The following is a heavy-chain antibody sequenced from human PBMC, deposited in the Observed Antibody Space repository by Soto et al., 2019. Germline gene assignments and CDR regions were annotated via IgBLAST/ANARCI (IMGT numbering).Heavy chain of an antibody. V-gene: IGHV3-30*18. CDR1: GFTFSSYA. D-gene: IGHD3-16*02. Sequence: QVQLVESGGGVVQPGRSLRLSCAASGFTFSSYAMHWVRQAPGKGLEWVAVISYDGSDKYYADSVKGRFTISRDNPKNTLNLQMTSLRADDTAVYYCAKALGELSPESYDYWGQGTLITVSS. J-gene: IGHJ4*02. CDR3: AKALGELSPESYDY. CDR2: ISYDGSDK.